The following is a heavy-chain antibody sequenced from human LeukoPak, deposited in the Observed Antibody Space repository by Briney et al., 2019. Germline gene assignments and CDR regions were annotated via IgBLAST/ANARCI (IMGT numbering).Heavy chain of an antibody. J-gene: IGHJ6*03. CDR1: GFTFSSYE. Sequence: GGSLRLSCAASGFTFSSYEMNWVRQAPGKGLEWVSYISSSSSTIYYADSAKGRFTISGDNAKNSLDLQMNSLRAEDTAVYYCARDTPVVITNYYYYYMDVWGKGTTVTVSS. CDR2: ISSSSSTI. CDR3: ARDTPVVITNYYYYYMDV. V-gene: IGHV3-48*01. D-gene: IGHD3-22*01.